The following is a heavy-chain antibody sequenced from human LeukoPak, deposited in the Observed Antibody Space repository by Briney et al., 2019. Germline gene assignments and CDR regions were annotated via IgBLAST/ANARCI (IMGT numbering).Heavy chain of an antibody. D-gene: IGHD3-9*01. J-gene: IGHJ4*02. Sequence: ASVKVSCKASSYTFTSYGISWVRQAPGQGLEWMGWISAYNGNTNYAQKLQGRVTITTDTSTSTAYMELRSLRSDDTAVYYCAAANYDILTGYYIGFDYWGQGTLVTVSS. CDR2: ISAYNGNT. V-gene: IGHV1-18*01. CDR3: AAANYDILTGYYIGFDY. CDR1: SYTFTSYG.